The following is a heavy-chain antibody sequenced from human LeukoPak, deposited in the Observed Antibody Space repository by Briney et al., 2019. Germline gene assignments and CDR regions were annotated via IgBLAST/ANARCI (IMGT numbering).Heavy chain of an antibody. CDR2: IYSGGST. J-gene: IGHJ4*02. V-gene: IGHV3-53*01. CDR3: ARGRDGYNFGY. Sequence: GGSLRLSCAASGFTVSSNYMSWVRQAPGTGLEWVSVIYSGGSTYYADSVKGRFTIPRDNSKNTLYLQMSSVRAEDTAVYYCARGRDGYNFGYWGQGTLVTVSS. CDR1: GFTVSSNY. D-gene: IGHD5-24*01.